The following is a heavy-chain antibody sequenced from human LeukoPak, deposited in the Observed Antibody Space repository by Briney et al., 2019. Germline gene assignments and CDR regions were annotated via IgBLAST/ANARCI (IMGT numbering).Heavy chain of an antibody. Sequence: PGGSLRLSCAASGFTVSSNYMSWVRQAPGKGLEWVSLIYSVGSTYYADSVRGRFTISRDISKNTLYLQLNSLRAEDTAVYYCARGLYDYVVWGQGTLVTVSS. CDR3: ARGLYDYVV. CDR2: IYSVGST. CDR1: GFTVSSNY. J-gene: IGHJ4*02. V-gene: IGHV3-53*01. D-gene: IGHD3-16*01.